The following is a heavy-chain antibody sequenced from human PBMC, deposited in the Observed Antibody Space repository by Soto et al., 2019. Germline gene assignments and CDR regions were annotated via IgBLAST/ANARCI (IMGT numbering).Heavy chain of an antibody. J-gene: IGHJ3*02. V-gene: IGHV3-11*05. CDR1: GFRFSDHY. CDR3: AKGFIVVVTVLRPDDAFDI. CDR2: ISPGTTYK. Sequence: QVQLVESGGGLVKPGGSLRLSCESSGFRFSDHYMSWIRRSPGKGLEFLSYISPGTTYKNYADSVKGRFTISRDTSKNTVYLQLNSLRAEDTAVYYCAKGFIVVVTVLRPDDAFDIWGQGTMVTVSS. D-gene: IGHD2-21*02.